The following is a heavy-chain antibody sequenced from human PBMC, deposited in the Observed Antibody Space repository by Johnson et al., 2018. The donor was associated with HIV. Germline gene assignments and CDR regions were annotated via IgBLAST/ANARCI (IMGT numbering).Heavy chain of an antibody. V-gene: IGHV3-30*04. J-gene: IGHJ3*02. CDR2: ISYDRSNI. Sequence: QVQLVESGGGLVQPGGSLRLSCAASGFTFSSYAMSWVRQAPGKGLAWVAVISYDRSNIYSADSVKGRFTISRDNSKNTLYLQMNSLRAEDTAVYYCAKDGGSPDDAFDIWGQGTMVTVSS. D-gene: IGHD1-14*01. CDR3: AKDGGSPDDAFDI. CDR1: GFTFSSYA.